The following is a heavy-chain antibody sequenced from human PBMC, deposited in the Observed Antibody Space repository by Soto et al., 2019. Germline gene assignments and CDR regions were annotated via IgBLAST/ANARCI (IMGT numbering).Heavy chain of an antibody. CDR1: GFTVSSHY. V-gene: IGHV3-53*01. CDR3: ASSYGSGSYYASFLGY. Sequence: EVQLVESGGGLIQPGGSLRLSCAASGFTVSSHYMSWVRQAPGKGLEWVSVIYSGGSTYYADSVKGRFTISRDNSKNTLYLQMNSLRAEDTAVYYCASSYGSGSYYASFLGYWGQGTLVTVSS. D-gene: IGHD3-10*01. J-gene: IGHJ4*02. CDR2: IYSGGST.